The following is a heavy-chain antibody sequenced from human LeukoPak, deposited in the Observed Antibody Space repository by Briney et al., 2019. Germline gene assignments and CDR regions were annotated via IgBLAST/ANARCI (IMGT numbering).Heavy chain of an antibody. CDR1: GGSVNSGSYY. CDR3: ARRILPHALDY. CDR2: IYYSGST. V-gene: IGHV4-61*01. J-gene: IGHJ4*02. D-gene: IGHD1-14*01. Sequence: KSSETLSPTCTVSGGSVNSGSYYWSWIRQPPGKRLEWIGYIYYSGSTNYNPSLKSRVTISVDTSKNQFSLKLSSVTAADTAVYYCARRILPHALDYWGQGTLVTVSS.